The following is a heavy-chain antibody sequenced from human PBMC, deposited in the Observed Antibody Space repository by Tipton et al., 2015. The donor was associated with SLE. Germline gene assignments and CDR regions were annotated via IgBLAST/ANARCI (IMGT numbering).Heavy chain of an antibody. CDR3: ARVLGVVKSYYMDV. J-gene: IGHJ6*03. Sequence: TLSLTCTVAGASSSSYYWSWIRQPAGKGLEWIGRIYTSGSTNYNPSLKSRVTISVDTSKNQFSLKLSSVTAADTAVYYCARVLGVVKSYYMDVWGKGTTVTVSS. CDR1: GASSSSYY. V-gene: IGHV4-4*07. D-gene: IGHD3-3*01. CDR2: IYTSGST.